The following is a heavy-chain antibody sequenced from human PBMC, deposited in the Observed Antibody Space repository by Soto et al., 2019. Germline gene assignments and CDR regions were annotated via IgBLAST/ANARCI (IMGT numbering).Heavy chain of an antibody. CDR3: TTGVYYDILTGYRNVAY. CDR2: IKSKTDGGTV. D-gene: IGHD3-9*01. CDR1: GLDLSHPW. J-gene: IGHJ4*02. Sequence: EVQLVESGGGLVKPGGSLRLSCAASGLDLSHPWMTWVRQAAGKGLEWVARIKSKTDGGTVDYAAPVKGRFSISRDDSKNTVDLQMNSLKTEDTAVYYCTTGVYYDILTGYRNVAYWGQGTPVTVSS. V-gene: IGHV3-15*01.